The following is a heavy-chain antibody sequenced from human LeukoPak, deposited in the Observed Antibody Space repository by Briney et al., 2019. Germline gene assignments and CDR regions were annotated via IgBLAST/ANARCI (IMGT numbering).Heavy chain of an antibody. CDR2: ISSTSSTI. CDR3: ARGRYSYFDY. CDR1: GFTFSSYS. J-gene: IGHJ4*02. Sequence: GGSLRLSCAASGFTFSSYSINWVRQAPGKGLEWVSYISSTSSTIHYADSVKGRFTISRDNAKNSLYLQMNSLRAEDTAVYYCARGRYSYFDYWGQGTLVTVSS. D-gene: IGHD5-18*01. V-gene: IGHV3-48*04.